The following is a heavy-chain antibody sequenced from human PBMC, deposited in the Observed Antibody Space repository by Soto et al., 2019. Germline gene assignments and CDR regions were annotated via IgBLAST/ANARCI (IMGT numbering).Heavy chain of an antibody. CDR2: IYYSGST. V-gene: IGHV4-30-4*01. CDR3: ARGRYYDSSGYYGY. J-gene: IGHJ4*02. CDR1: GGSISSGDYY. Sequence: SETLSLTCTVSGGSISSGDYYWSWIRQPPGKGLEWIGYIYYSGSTYYNPSLKSRVTISVDTSKNQFSLKLSSVAAADTAVYYCARGRYYDSSGYYGYWGQGALVTVSS. D-gene: IGHD3-22*01.